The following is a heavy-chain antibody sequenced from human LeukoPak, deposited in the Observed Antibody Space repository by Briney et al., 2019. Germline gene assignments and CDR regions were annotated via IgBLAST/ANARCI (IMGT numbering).Heavy chain of an antibody. D-gene: IGHD6-19*01. J-gene: IGHJ5*02. V-gene: IGHV3-53*01. Sequence: GGSLRLSCVASGFTVSSNYMSWVRQAPGKGLEWVAGIYTSGSTHYGDSVKGRFSISRDNSINTLFLQMNSLRVEDTAVYYCARDVVDSSGWYYRWFDPWGQGTLVTVS. CDR3: ARDVVDSSGWYYRWFDP. CDR1: GFTVSSNY. CDR2: IYTSGST.